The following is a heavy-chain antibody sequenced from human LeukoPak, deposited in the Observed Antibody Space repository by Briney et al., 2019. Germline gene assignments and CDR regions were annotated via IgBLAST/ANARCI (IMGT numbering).Heavy chain of an antibody. CDR3: ASNGYYSADY. CDR2: VYYSGST. CDR1: GGSIRSDF. Sequence: SETLSLTCTVSGGSIRSDFWSWIRQPPGKGLEWIGYVYYSGSTNYSPSLNSRVTISIDTSKNKFSLMLTSVTAADTAVYYCASNGYYSADYWGQGTLVTVPS. D-gene: IGHD3-22*01. J-gene: IGHJ4*02. V-gene: IGHV4-59*12.